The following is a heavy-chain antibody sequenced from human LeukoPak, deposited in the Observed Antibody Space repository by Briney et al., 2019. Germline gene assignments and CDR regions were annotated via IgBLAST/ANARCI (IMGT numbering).Heavy chain of an antibody. D-gene: IGHD3-10*01. Sequence: PGRSLRLSCAASGFTFRNYYMHWVRQAPGKGLEWVTFMSYDGTNKYYADSMKGRVTISRDNSKNTLYLQMNSLRAEDTAIYYCAKDQRGIDYWGQGTLVTVSS. CDR3: AKDQRGIDY. CDR2: MSYDGTNK. J-gene: IGHJ4*02. V-gene: IGHV3-30*18. CDR1: GFTFRNYY.